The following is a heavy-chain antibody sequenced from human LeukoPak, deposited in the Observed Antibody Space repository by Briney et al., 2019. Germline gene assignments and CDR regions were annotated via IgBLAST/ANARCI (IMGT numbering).Heavy chain of an antibody. J-gene: IGHJ3*02. Sequence: PGGSLRLSCAASGFTFSSYEMNWVRQAPGKGLEWVSYISSSGSTIYYADSVKGRFTISRDNAKNSLYLQMNSLRAEDTAVYYCASPPASGYYGSNDAFDIWGQGTMVTVSS. CDR2: ISSSGSTI. D-gene: IGHD3-22*01. CDR1: GFTFSSYE. V-gene: IGHV3-48*03. CDR3: ASPPASGYYGSNDAFDI.